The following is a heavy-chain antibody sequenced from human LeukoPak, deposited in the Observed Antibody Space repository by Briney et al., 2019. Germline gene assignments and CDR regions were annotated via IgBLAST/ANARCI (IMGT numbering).Heavy chain of an antibody. Sequence: RGSLRLSCAASGLTVSNTYMTWVRQAPEKGLGWVSVIYSGGTTYYEDSVKGRFTISRDNSKNTVYLQMNSLRADDTAIYYCARLGDPRYWFFDLWGRGTLVTVSS. CDR1: GLTVSNTY. CDR2: IYSGGTT. V-gene: IGHV3-53*01. D-gene: IGHD4-17*01. J-gene: IGHJ2*01. CDR3: ARLGDPRYWFFDL.